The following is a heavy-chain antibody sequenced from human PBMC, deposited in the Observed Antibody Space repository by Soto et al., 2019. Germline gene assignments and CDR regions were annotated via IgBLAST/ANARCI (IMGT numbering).Heavy chain of an antibody. CDR3: TGEVASGY. D-gene: IGHD2-8*02. J-gene: IGHJ4*02. CDR1: GFTVSTYG. CDR2: ISRDGGTK. Sequence: QVQLVESGGGVVQPGRSLRLSCAVSGFTVSTYGMHWVRQAPGKGLEWVAGISRDGGTKYSADSVKGRFTISRDNSRNTLFLEMNSLRGDDMAVYYCTGEVASGYWGQGTLVTVSS. V-gene: IGHV3-30*03.